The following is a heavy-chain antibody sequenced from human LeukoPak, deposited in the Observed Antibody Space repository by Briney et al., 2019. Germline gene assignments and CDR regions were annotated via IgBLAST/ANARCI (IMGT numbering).Heavy chain of an antibody. D-gene: IGHD4-23*01. V-gene: IGHV4-34*01. Sequence: SETLSLTCAVYGESFSGYYWSWIRQPPGKGLEWIGEINHSGSTNYNPSLKSRVTISVDTSKNQFSLKLSSVTAADTAVYYCASLDYGGNSGPAFDYWGQGTLVTVSS. CDR3: ASLDYGGNSGPAFDY. J-gene: IGHJ4*02. CDR1: GESFSGYY. CDR2: INHSGST.